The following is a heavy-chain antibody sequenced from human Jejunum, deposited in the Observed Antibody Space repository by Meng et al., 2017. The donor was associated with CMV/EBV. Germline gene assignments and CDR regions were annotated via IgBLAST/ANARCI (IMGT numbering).Heavy chain of an antibody. V-gene: IGHV3-23*03. J-gene: IGHJ4*01. D-gene: IGHD2-15*01. CDR3: AKGRGSAS. CDR2: IDDAGTNT. CDR1: GFMFPKYD. Sequence: RLSWAASGFMFPKYDMNWVRQAPGKGLEWVSGIDDAGTNTHYGDSVKGRFTISRDNSKNTMYLQMNNLRDEDTAVYYCAKGRGSASWGHGTLVTVSS.